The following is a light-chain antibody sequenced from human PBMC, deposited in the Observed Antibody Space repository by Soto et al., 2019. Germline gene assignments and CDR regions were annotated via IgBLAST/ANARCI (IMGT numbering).Light chain of an antibody. V-gene: IGKV3-11*01. CDR2: DAS. CDR1: QSVSSD. CDR3: QQRDSLPPT. J-gene: IGKJ4*01. Sequence: EIVLTQSPATLSLSPGERDTLSCRASQSVSSDLASFLQKPGQAPRLLIYDASKRATGIPARFSGGGSGTDFTLTISSLEPEDFAVYYCQQRDSLPPTCGGGTRVEVK.